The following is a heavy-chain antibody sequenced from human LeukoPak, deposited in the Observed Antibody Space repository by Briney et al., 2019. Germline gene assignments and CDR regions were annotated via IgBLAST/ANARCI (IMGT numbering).Heavy chain of an antibody. CDR1: GGSISSYY. V-gene: IGHV4-59*01. J-gene: IGHJ5*02. CDR3: ARDLDGSATNWFDP. D-gene: IGHD3-10*01. CDR2: IYYSGST. Sequence: SETLSLTCTVSGGSISSYYLSWIRQPPGKGLEWIGYIYYSGSTNYNPSLKSRVTISVDTSKNQFSLKLSSVTAADTAVYYCARDLDGSATNWFDPWGQGTLVTVSS.